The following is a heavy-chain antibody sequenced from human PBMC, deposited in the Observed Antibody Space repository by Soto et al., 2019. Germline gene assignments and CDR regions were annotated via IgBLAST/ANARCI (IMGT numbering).Heavy chain of an antibody. D-gene: IGHD6-13*01. CDR2: IYWDDDK. V-gene: IGHV2-5*02. J-gene: IGHJ6*03. CDR3: AHRGRIAAASNIYYYYMDV. CDR1: GFSLSTSGVG. Sequence: SGPTLVKPTQTLTLTCTFSGFSLSTSGVGVGWIRQPPGKALEWLALIYWDDDKSYSPSLKSRLTITKDTSKNQLVLTMTNMDPVDTATYYCAHRGRIAAASNIYYYYMDVWGKGTTVTVSS.